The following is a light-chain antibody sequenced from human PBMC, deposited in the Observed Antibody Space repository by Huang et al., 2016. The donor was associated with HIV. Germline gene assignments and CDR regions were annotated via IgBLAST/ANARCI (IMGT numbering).Light chain of an antibody. Sequence: ERVMTQSPATLSVAPGERVTLSCRASHSVSSNLAWYQQKPGQAPSRLIHGASTRATGIPDRFSGSGSGTEFTLAISSLQSEDSGVYFCQQYDNWPLTFGQGTRLEIK. CDR2: GAS. CDR1: HSVSSN. CDR3: QQYDNWPLT. J-gene: IGKJ5*01. V-gene: IGKV3-15*01.